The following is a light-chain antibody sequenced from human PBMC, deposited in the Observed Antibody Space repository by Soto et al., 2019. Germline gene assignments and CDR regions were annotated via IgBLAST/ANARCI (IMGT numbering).Light chain of an antibody. CDR1: QTVSRN. CDR3: QQYNNWPS. Sequence: EVVMTQSPATLSVSPGERATLSCRASQTVSRNLAWYQQRPGQAPRLLIYAVFTRAAGIPARFSGSGSETEFTLTIRSLQSEDFAVYYCQQYNNWPSFGQGTRLEIK. J-gene: IGKJ5*01. V-gene: IGKV3-15*01. CDR2: AVF.